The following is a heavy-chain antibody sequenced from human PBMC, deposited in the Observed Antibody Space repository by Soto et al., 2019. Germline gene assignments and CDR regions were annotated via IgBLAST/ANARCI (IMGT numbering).Heavy chain of an antibody. CDR3: ARGYSGSYYVDY. Sequence: PGGSLRLSCAASGFTFSSYSMNWVRQAPGKGLERVSYISSNSSTIYYADFVKGRFTISRDNAKNSLYLQMNSLRAEDTAVYYCARGYSGSYYVDYWGQGP. CDR2: ISSNSSTI. V-gene: IGHV3-48*01. J-gene: IGHJ4*02. D-gene: IGHD1-26*01. CDR1: GFTFSSYS.